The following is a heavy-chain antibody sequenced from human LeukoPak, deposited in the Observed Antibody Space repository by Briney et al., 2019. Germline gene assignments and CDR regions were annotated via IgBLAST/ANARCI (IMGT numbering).Heavy chain of an antibody. V-gene: IGHV3-72*01. CDR2: SRNKANSYTT. D-gene: IGHD3-22*01. Sequence: PGGSLRLSCAASGFTFSDHYMDWVRQAPGKGLEWVGRSRNKANSYTTEYATSVKGRFTISRDDSKNSLYLQLNSLQTEDTAVYYCARSYYYDSYTDYWGQGTLVTASS. J-gene: IGHJ4*02. CDR3: ARSYYYDSYTDY. CDR1: GFTFSDHY.